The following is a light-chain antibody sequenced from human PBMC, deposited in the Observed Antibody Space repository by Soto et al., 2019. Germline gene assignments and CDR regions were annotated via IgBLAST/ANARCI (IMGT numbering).Light chain of an antibody. J-gene: IGKJ1*01. Sequence: DIVMTQSPDSLAVSLGERATFNCKSSQSVLYSSNNKNYLAWYQQKPGQPPKLLIYWASTRESGVPDRFSGSGSGTDFTLTISSLQAEDVAVYYCKQYYSTPVTFGQGTKVEIK. CDR1: QSVLYSSNNKNY. CDR2: WAS. CDR3: KQYYSTPVT. V-gene: IGKV4-1*01.